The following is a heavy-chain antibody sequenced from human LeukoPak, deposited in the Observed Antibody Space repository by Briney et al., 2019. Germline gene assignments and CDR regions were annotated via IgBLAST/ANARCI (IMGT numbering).Heavy chain of an antibody. CDR3: AKAYGYYFAY. V-gene: IGHV3-30*02. J-gene: IGHJ4*02. Sequence: GGSLSLSCSASGFTFSSYGMHRLPQAPGKGLEWVAFIRYDGSNKYYADSVKVRFTISRDNSKNTLYLQMNSLRAEDTAVYYCAKAYGYYFAYWGQGTLVTVSS. CDR1: GFTFSSYG. CDR2: IRYDGSNK. D-gene: IGHD3-10*01.